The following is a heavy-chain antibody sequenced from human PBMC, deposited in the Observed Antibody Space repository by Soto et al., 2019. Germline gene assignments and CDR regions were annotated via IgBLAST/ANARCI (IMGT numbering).Heavy chain of an antibody. CDR1: GFTFSSYA. V-gene: IGHV3-30-3*01. J-gene: IGHJ4*02. CDR3: AREIATVYDSSGYYYVGAFDY. D-gene: IGHD3-22*01. Sequence: QVQLVESGGGVVQPGRSLRLSCAASGFTFSSYAMHWVRQAPGKGLEWVAVISYDGSNKYYADSVKGRFTISRDNSKNTLYLQMNSLRAEDTAVYYCAREIATVYDSSGYYYVGAFDYWGQGTLVTVSS. CDR2: ISYDGSNK.